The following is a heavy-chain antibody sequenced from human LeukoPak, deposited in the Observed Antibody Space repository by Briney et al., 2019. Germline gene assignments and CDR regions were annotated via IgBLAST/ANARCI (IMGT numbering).Heavy chain of an antibody. D-gene: IGHD2-2*02. CDR3: ARAIYREDAFDI. Sequence: SETLSLTCTVSGGSISSYYWSWIRQPPGKGLEWIGYIYYSGGTNYNPSLKSRVTISVDTSKNQFSLKLSSVTAADTAVYYCARAIYREDAFDIWGQGTMVTVSS. CDR2: IYYSGGT. CDR1: GGSISSYY. J-gene: IGHJ3*02. V-gene: IGHV4-59*01.